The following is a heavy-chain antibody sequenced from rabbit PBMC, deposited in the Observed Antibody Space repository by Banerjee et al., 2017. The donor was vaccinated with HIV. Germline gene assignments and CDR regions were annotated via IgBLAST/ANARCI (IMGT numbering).Heavy chain of an antibody. Sequence: QQQLEESGGGLVKPGGTLTLTCKASGIDFSSDYYMCWVRQAPGKGLEWIASIYTGSGSTYYASWAKGRFTISKTSSTTVTLQMTSLTAADTATYFCVKDYSGWGVDLWGQGTLVTVS. V-gene: IGHV1S45*01. CDR3: VKDYSGWGVDL. CDR1: GIDFSSDYY. CDR2: IYTGSGST. D-gene: IGHD4-1*01. J-gene: IGHJ4*01.